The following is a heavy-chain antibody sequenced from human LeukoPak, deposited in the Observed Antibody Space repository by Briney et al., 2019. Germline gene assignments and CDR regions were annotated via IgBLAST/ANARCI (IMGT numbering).Heavy chain of an antibody. J-gene: IGHJ4*02. Sequence: GGSLRLSCAASGFTFSNAWMSWVRQAPGKGLEWVGRTKSKTDGGTTDYAAPVKGRFTISRDDSKNTLYPQMNSLKTEDTAVYYCTFYLLWFGELLSYWGQGTLVTVSS. D-gene: IGHD3-10*01. CDR1: GFTFSNAW. CDR3: TFYLLWFGELLSY. CDR2: TKSKTDGGTT. V-gene: IGHV3-15*01.